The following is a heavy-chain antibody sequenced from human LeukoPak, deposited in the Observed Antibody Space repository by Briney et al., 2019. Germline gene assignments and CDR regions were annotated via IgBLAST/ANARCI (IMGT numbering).Heavy chain of an antibody. V-gene: IGHV3-21*01. CDR2: TSSSGTYI. CDR3: ARPRGWERRWYFDL. Sequence: KPGGSLRLSCAASGFTFSNYGMNWVRQAPGKGLEWVSSTSSSGTYIYYADSMKGRFTISRDNAKNSLYLQMDSLRAEDTAVYYCARPRGWERRWYFDLWGRGTLVTVSS. D-gene: IGHD1-26*01. CDR1: GFTFSNYG. J-gene: IGHJ2*01.